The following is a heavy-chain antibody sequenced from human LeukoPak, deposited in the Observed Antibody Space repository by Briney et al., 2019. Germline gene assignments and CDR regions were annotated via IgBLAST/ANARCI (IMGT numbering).Heavy chain of an antibody. D-gene: IGHD1-26*01. CDR2: FDPEDGET. CDR3: ATSTVGATEQAFDI. V-gene: IGHV1-24*01. CDR1: GYTLTELS. J-gene: IGHJ3*02. Sequence: ASVKVSCKVSGYTLTELSMHWVRQAPGKGLEWMGGFDPEDGETIYAQKFQGRVTMTEDTSTDTAYMELSSLRSEDTAVYYCATSTVGATEQAFDIWGQGTMVTVSS.